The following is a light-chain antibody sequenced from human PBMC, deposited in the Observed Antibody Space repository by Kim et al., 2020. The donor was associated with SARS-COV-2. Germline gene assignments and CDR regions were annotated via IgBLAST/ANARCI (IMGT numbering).Light chain of an antibody. CDR2: KAS. J-gene: IGKJ1*01. V-gene: IGKV1-5*03. CDR3: HQYNSYPWT. Sequence: ASVGDRVTITCRASQTVNKWLAWYQQKPGTAPKVLIYKASSLESGVPSRFSGSGSGTEFTLTISSLQPDDFATYYCHQYNSYPWTFGQGTKVDIK. CDR1: QTVNKW.